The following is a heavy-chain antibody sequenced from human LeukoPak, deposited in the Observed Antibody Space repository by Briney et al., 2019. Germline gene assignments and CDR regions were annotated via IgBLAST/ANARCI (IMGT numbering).Heavy chain of an antibody. D-gene: IGHD3-3*01. V-gene: IGHV1-8*01. CDR1: GYTFTSYD. J-gene: IGHJ6*03. CDR2: MNPNSGNT. Sequence: APVKVSCKASGYTFTSYDINWVRQATGQGLEWMGWMNPNSGNTGYAQKFQGRVTMTRNTSISTAYMELSSLRSEDTAVYYCARAFSTYYDFWSGYYFPPYYYYMDVWGKGTTVTVSS. CDR3: ARAFSTYYDFWSGYYFPPYYYYMDV.